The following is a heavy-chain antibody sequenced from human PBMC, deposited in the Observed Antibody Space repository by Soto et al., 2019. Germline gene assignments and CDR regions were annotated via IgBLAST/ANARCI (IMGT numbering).Heavy chain of an antibody. CDR3: ASTPYCSGGSCYRHQHFDD. J-gene: IGHJ4*02. D-gene: IGHD2-15*01. V-gene: IGHV1-69*02. Sequence: SVKVSCKASGGTFSSYTISWVRQAPGQGLEWMGRIIPILGIANYAQKFQGRVTITADKSTSTAYMELSSLRSEDTAVYYCASTPYCSGGSCYRHQHFDDWGQGTLVTVSS. CDR1: GGTFSSYT. CDR2: IIPILGIA.